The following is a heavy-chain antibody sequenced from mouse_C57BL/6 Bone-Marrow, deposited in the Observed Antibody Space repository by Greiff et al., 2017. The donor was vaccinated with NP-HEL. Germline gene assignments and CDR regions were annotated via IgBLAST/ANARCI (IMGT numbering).Heavy chain of an antibody. CDR2: ISRGGSYT. CDR3: ARHYYLRAWFAY. V-gene: IGHV5-6*01. Sequence: EVKLVESGGDLVKPGGSLKLSCAASGFTLSSYGMSWVRQTPDKRLEWVATISRGGSYTYYPDSVKGRFTISRDNAKNTPYLQMGSLKSEDTAMYYLARHYYLRAWFAYWGQGTLVTGSA. CDR1: GFTLSSYG. J-gene: IGHJ3*01. D-gene: IGHD1-1*01.